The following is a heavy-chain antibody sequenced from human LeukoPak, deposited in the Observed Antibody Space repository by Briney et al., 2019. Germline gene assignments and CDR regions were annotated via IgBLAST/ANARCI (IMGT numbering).Heavy chain of an antibody. CDR3: ARGAYGDYVWDPFDY. D-gene: IGHD4-17*01. CDR1: GFTFSTYG. V-gene: IGHV3-23*01. Sequence: GGSLRLSCAASGFTFSTYGMSWVRQAPGKGLEWVSGISAGGDRTYYADSVKGRFTISRDNSKNTLYLQVNSLRAEDTAVYYCARGAYGDYVWDPFDYWGQGTLVTVSS. J-gene: IGHJ4*02. CDR2: ISAGGDRT.